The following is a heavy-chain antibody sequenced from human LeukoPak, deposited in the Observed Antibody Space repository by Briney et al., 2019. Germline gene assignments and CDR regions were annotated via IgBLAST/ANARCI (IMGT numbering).Heavy chain of an antibody. Sequence: PGGSLGLSCAASGFTFSSYGMHWVRQAPGKGLEWVAVISYDGSNKYYADSVKGRFTISRDNSKNTLYLQMNSLRAEDTAVYYCAKDLGRRYFDWLLLHYGMDVWGQGTTVTVSS. CDR2: ISYDGSNK. D-gene: IGHD3-9*01. CDR3: AKDLGRRYFDWLLLHYGMDV. J-gene: IGHJ6*02. CDR1: GFTFSSYG. V-gene: IGHV3-30*18.